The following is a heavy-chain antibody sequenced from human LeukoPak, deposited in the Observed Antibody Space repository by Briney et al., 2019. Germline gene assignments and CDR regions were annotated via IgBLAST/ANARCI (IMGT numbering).Heavy chain of an antibody. J-gene: IGHJ6*02. CDR2: ICTGGSGI. D-gene: IGHD6-19*01. Sequence: GSLRLSCVPSGFSLSSYWIYWVRQAPGKGRVWVSRICTGGSGISYADSVKGRFTISTDKAENSLYLQMNSLRAEDTAIYYCARDQWLAYYYHGMDVWGQGTTVTVSS. V-gene: IGHV3-74*01. CDR3: ARDQWLAYYYHGMDV. CDR1: GFSLSSYW.